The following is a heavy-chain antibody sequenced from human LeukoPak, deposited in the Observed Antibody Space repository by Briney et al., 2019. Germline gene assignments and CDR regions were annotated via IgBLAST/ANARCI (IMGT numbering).Heavy chain of an antibody. J-gene: IGHJ4*02. CDR1: GFTFSNAW. CDR3: PTDSGYDSWGFDY. D-gene: IGHD5-12*01. Sequence: GGSLRLSXAASGFTFSNAWMSWVRQAPGKGLEWVGRIKSKTDGGTTDYAAPVKGRFTISRDDSKNTLYLQMNSLKTEDTAVYYCPTDSGYDSWGFDYWGQGTLVTVSS. V-gene: IGHV3-15*01. CDR2: IKSKTDGGTT.